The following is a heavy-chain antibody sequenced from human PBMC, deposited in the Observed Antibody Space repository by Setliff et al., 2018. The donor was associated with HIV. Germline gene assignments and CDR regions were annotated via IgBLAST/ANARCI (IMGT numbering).Heavy chain of an antibody. V-gene: IGHV4-31*03. Sequence: LSLPCTVSGGSISSGTHYWRWIRQHPGRGLEWIGYIYYSGSTYYNPSLKSRVTISVDTSGNQFSLKLSSVTAADTAVYYCARDRSDYYNLPGYFDLWGQGTPVTVSS. CDR1: GGSISSGTHY. D-gene: IGHD3-3*01. CDR2: IYYSGST. J-gene: IGHJ4*02. CDR3: ARDRSDYYNLPGYFDL.